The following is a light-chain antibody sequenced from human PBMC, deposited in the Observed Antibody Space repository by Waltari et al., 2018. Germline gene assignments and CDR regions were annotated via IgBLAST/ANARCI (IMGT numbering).Light chain of an antibody. CDR3: QQYNTYPLT. Sequence: DIQMTQSPSTLSASVGDRVTIPCRASQNINSWLAWYQKKPGNAPKLLIYKASSLESGVPSRFSGSGSWTEFTLTISSLQPDDFGTYYCQQYNTYPLTFGQGTKVEIK. J-gene: IGKJ1*01. CDR1: QNINSW. V-gene: IGKV1-5*03. CDR2: KAS.